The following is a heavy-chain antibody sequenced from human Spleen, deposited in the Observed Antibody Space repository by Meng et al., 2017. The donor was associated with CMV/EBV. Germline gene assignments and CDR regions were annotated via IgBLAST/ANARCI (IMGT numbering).Heavy chain of an antibody. V-gene: IGHV4-31*02. D-gene: IGHD1-26*01. CDR2: INYSGST. CDR3: ARVREGGAYYEGLDY. Sequence: GSISRGGYYWSWIRQHPGKGLEWVGYINYSGSTNYSPSHKSRIFISLDTSKNQFSLKLRSVTAADTAVYYCARVREGGAYYEGLDYWGQGTLVTVSS. J-gene: IGHJ4*02. CDR1: GSISRGGYY.